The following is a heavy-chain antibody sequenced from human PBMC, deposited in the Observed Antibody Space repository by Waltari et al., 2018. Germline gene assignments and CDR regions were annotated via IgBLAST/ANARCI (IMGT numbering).Heavy chain of an antibody. CDR2: ISPNSGDT. J-gene: IGHJ4*02. CDR3: ARQRSASSGDYFDY. D-gene: IGHD6-6*01. Sequence: QVQLVQSGAEVKKPGASVEVSCKTSGYTFTVYYIHWVRQAPGQGLEWMGWISPNSGDTKYPQKSQGRVAMTRDTSISTAYMVPSSLTSDDTVVYYCARQRSASSGDYFDYWGQGTLVTVSS. V-gene: IGHV1-2*02. CDR1: GYTFTVYY.